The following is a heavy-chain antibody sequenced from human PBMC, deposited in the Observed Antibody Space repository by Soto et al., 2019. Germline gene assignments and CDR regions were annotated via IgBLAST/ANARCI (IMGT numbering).Heavy chain of an antibody. CDR3: ARGDHYDSRGYYPGDY. Sequence: GASVKVSCKASGYTFTSYAMHWVRQAPGQRLEWMGWINAGNGNTKYSQKFQGRVTITRDTSASTAYMELSSLRSEDTAVYYCARGDHYDSRGYYPGDYWGQGTLVTVSS. D-gene: IGHD3-22*01. V-gene: IGHV1-3*01. CDR1: GYTFTSYA. CDR2: INAGNGNT. J-gene: IGHJ4*02.